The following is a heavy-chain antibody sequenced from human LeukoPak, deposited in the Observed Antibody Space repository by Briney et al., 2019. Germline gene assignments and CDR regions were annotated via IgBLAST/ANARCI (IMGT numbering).Heavy chain of an antibody. J-gene: IGHJ3*02. CDR1: GFTFSSSA. D-gene: IGHD3-22*01. CDR3: ARGRSGYGPFDAFDI. V-gene: IGHV3-23*01. Sequence: PGGSLRLSCAASGFTFSSSAMTWVRQAPGKGLEWVSTVSGSGANTYYADSVKGRFAASRDNSKDTLYLQMRSLRAEDTAVYYCARGRSGYGPFDAFDIWGHGTWVTVSS. CDR2: VSGSGANT.